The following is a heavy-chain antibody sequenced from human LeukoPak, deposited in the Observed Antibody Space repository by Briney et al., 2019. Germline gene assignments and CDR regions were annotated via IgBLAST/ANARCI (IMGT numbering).Heavy chain of an antibody. V-gene: IGHV1-69*04. CDR1: GGTFSSYA. Sequence: AASVKVSCKASGGTFSSYAISWVRQAPGQGLEWMGRIIPILGIANYAQKFQGRVTITADKSTSTAYMELSSLRSEDTAVYYCARSAVAAAGENWFDPWGQGTLVTVSS. CDR2: IIPILGIA. J-gene: IGHJ5*02. CDR3: ARSAVAAAGENWFDP. D-gene: IGHD2-15*01.